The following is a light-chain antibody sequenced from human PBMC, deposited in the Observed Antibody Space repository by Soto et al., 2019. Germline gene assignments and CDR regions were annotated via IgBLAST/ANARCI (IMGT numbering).Light chain of an antibody. CDR3: QQRSNWPIT. CDR2: GAS. Sequence: EVVMTQSPATLSVSPGERVTLSCRSSQSVADNLAWFQQKPGQGPRLLIYGASTRATGIPARFSGSGSETDFTLTVSSLRSEDSAVYYCQQRSNWPITFGQGTRLEIK. CDR1: QSVADN. V-gene: IGKV3-15*01. J-gene: IGKJ5*01.